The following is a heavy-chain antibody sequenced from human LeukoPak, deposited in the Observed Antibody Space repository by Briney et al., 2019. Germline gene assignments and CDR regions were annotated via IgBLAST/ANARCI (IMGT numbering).Heavy chain of an antibody. J-gene: IGHJ4*02. D-gene: IGHD3-22*01. Sequence: PETLSLTCTVSGGSISTYYWTWIRQTPGKGLEWIGYIYYSGSINYNPSLKSRVTISVDTSKNQFSLKLSSVTAADTAVYYCARVAGITMIVVVNPPSIAYFDYWGQGTLVTVSS. CDR3: ARVAGITMIVVVNPPSIAYFDY. CDR2: IYYSGSI. V-gene: IGHV4-59*12. CDR1: GGSISTYY.